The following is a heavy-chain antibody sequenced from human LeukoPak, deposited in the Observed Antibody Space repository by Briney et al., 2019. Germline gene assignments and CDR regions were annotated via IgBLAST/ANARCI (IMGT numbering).Heavy chain of an antibody. J-gene: IGHJ5*02. D-gene: IGHD5-12*01. CDR2: MNPNSGNT. CDR1: GYTFTSYD. V-gene: IGHV1-8*03. Sequence: GASVKVSCKASGYTFTSYDINWVRQATGQGLEWMGWMNPNSGNTGYAQKFQGRVTITRNTSISTAYMELSRLRSDDTAVYYCAREVPPRDIVAMIIPYNWFDPWGQGTLVTVSS. CDR3: AREVPPRDIVAMIIPYNWFDP.